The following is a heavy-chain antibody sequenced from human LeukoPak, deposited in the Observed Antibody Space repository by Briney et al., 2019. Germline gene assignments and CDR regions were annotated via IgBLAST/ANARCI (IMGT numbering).Heavy chain of an antibody. CDR2: ISGSGGST. CDR3: AKGGSLQQRELDY. CDR1: GFTFSSYA. Sequence: GGSLRLFCAASGFTFSSYAMSWVRQAPGKGLEWVSAISGSGGSTYYADSVKGRFTISRDNSKNTLYLQMNSLRAEDTAVYYCAKGGSLQQRELDYWGQGTLVTVSS. J-gene: IGHJ4*02. V-gene: IGHV3-23*01. D-gene: IGHD6-13*01.